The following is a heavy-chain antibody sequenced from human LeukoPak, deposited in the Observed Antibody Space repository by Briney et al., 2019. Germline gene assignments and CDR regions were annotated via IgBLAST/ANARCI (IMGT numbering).Heavy chain of an antibody. CDR1: GGSISSGGYY. D-gene: IGHD6-13*01. J-gene: IGHJ4*02. CDR3: ARRSSGRLAAAGYYFDY. V-gene: IGHV4-31*03. Sequence: SETLSLTCTVSGGSISSGGYYWSWIRQHPGKGLEWIGYIYYSGSTYYNPSLKSRVTISVDTSKNQFSLKLSSVTAADTAVYYCARRSSGRLAAAGYYFDYWGQVTLVTVSS. CDR2: IYYSGST.